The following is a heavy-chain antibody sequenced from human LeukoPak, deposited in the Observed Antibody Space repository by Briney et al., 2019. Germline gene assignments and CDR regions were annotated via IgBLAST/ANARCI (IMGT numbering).Heavy chain of an antibody. CDR2: ISSSSSYI. CDR3: ARRFRLARADAFDI. CDR1: GFTFSSYS. J-gene: IGHJ3*02. D-gene: IGHD2-21*01. V-gene: IGHV3-21*01. Sequence: GGSLRLSCAASGFTFSSYSMNWVRQAPGKGLEWVSSISSSSSYIYYADSVKGRFTISRDNAKNSLYLQMNSLRAEDTAVYYCARRFRLARADAFDIWGQGTMVTVSS.